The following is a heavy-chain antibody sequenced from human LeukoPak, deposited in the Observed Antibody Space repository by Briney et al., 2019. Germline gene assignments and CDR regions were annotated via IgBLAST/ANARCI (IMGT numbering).Heavy chain of an antibody. J-gene: IGHJ4*02. CDR1: GGTFTSNA. Sequence: SVTVSCKASGGTFTSNAISWVRQAPGQGVEWMGGIIPMFGTANYAKKFQCTLTITADKPTSTAYMHLISLKSDDTAVYYCAGQWADILTGYYPPNFPAHFDFWGQGTLVTVSS. CDR3: AGQWADILTGYYPPNFPAHFDF. D-gene: IGHD3-9*01. CDR2: IIPMFGTA. V-gene: IGHV1-69*06.